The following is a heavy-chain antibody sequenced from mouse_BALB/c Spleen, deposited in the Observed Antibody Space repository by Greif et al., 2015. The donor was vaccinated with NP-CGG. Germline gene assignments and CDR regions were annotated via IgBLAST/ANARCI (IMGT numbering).Heavy chain of an antibody. J-gene: IGHJ2*01. CDR1: GYSITSDYA. D-gene: IGHD2-4*01. CDR2: ISYSGST. V-gene: IGHV3-2*02. CDR3: ARGDDYDYFDY. Sequence: VQLKESGPGLVKPSQSLSLTCTVTGYSITSDYAWNWIRQFPGNKLEWMGYISYSGSTSYNPSLKSRISITRDTSKNQFFLQLNSVTTEDTATYYCARGDDYDYFDYWGQGTTLTVSS.